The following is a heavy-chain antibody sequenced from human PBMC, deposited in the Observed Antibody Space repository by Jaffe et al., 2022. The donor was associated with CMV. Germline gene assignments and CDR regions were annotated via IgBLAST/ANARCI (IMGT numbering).Heavy chain of an antibody. CDR1: GYTFTGYY. CDR3: AREFIGIVVVPAAYRLPPRGMDV. V-gene: IGHV1-2*02. Sequence: QVQLVQSGAEVKKPGASVKVSCKASGYTFTGYYMHWVRQAPGQGLEWMGWINPNSGGTNYAQKFQGRVTMTRDTSISTAYMELSRLRSDDTAVYYCAREFIGIVVVPAAYRLPPRGMDVWGQGTTVTVSS. D-gene: IGHD2-2*01. J-gene: IGHJ6*02. CDR2: INPNSGGT.